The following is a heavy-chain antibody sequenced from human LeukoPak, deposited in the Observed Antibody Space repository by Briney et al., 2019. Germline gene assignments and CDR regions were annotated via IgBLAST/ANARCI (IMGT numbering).Heavy chain of an antibody. CDR2: ISSSSSTI. D-gene: IGHD3-22*01. CDR3: ARTGENYYDSSGYFNWFDP. J-gene: IGHJ5*02. Sequence: AGGSLRLSCAASGFTFSSYSMNWVRQAPGKGLEWVSYISSSSSTIYYADSVKGRFTISRDNAKNSLYLQMNSLRAEDTAVYYCARTGENYYDSSGYFNWFDPWGQGTLVTVSS. CDR1: GFTFSSYS. V-gene: IGHV3-48*01.